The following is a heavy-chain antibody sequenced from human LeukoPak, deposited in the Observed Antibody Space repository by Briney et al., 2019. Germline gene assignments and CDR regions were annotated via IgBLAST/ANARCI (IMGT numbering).Heavy chain of an antibody. D-gene: IGHD2-8*01. Sequence: PSETLSLTCAVYGGSFSGYYWSWIRQPPGKGLEWIGEINHSGSTNYNPSLKSRVTISVDTSKNQFSLKLSSVTAADTAVYYCARGNGLYFDYWGRGTLVTVSS. CDR1: GGSFSGYY. J-gene: IGHJ4*02. CDR2: INHSGST. V-gene: IGHV4-34*01. CDR3: ARGNGLYFDY.